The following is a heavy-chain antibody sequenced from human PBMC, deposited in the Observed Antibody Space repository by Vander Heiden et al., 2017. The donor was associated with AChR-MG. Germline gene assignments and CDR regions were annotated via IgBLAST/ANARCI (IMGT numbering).Heavy chain of an antibody. D-gene: IGHD2-21*02. J-gene: IGHJ4*02. Sequence: EVQLLESGGGLVQTGGSLGLSCAASGFTFGSYAMSWVRQAPGKGLEWVSAISGSGGSTDDADSVKGRFTISRENSKNTLYMKMKSLRAEDTAVYYGAGVVTAPGDYWGQGTLVTVSS. CDR2: ISGSGGST. CDR1: GFTFGSYA. V-gene: IGHV3-23*01. CDR3: AGVVTAPGDY.